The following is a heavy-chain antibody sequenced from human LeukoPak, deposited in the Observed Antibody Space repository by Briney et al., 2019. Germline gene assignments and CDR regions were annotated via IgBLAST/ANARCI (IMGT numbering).Heavy chain of an antibody. CDR2: IIPIFGTA. CDR3: AREPGIAVAGYAFDY. CDR1: GGTFSSYA. J-gene: IGHJ4*02. D-gene: IGHD6-19*01. Sequence: GASVKVSCKASGGTFSSYAISWVRQAPGQGLEWMGGIIPIFGTANYAQKFQGRVTITADESTSTAYMELSSLRSEDTAVYYCAREPGIAVAGYAFDYWDQGTLVTVSS. V-gene: IGHV1-69*13.